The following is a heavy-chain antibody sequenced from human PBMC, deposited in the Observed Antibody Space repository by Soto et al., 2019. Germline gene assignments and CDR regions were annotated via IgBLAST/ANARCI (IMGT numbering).Heavy chain of an antibody. Sequence: QVQLVQSGAEVKKPGAAVKVSCKTSGYTFTTYAISWVRQAPGQGLEWMGWISAYNGDTNYAQKFQGRVTMTTDTSTSTADMELRSLISDDTAMYFCARAGTSYYYDVSGNFDYWGQGTLVTVSS. CDR3: ARAGTSYYYDVSGNFDY. CDR1: GYTFTTYA. V-gene: IGHV1-18*01. CDR2: ISAYNGDT. J-gene: IGHJ4*02. D-gene: IGHD3-22*01.